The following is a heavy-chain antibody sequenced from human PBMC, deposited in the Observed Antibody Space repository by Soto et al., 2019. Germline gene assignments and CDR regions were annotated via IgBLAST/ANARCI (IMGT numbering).Heavy chain of an antibody. J-gene: IGHJ3*02. V-gene: IGHV4-59*01. Sequence: SETLSLTCTVSGDSISSSYWSCIRQPPGKGLEWIGYISYSGSTNYNPSLKIRVTISLAMSKKQFSLQLSDVTAADTAVYYCARSTAYYDSSGYTLYAFDIWGQGTMVTVSS. CDR2: ISYSGST. D-gene: IGHD3-22*01. CDR3: ARSTAYYDSSGYTLYAFDI. CDR1: GDSISSSY.